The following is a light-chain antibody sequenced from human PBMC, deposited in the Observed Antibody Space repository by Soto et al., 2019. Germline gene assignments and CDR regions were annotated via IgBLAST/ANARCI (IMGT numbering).Light chain of an antibody. Sequence: QSALTQPASVSGSRGQSITISCTGTSSDVGAYNYVSWYQQHPGKAPKLIIYDVSNRPSGVSNRFSGSKSGNTASLTISGLQAEVEADYYCSSYTISNTLFGGGTKLTVL. V-gene: IGLV2-14*01. CDR3: SSYTISNTL. J-gene: IGLJ2*01. CDR2: DVS. CDR1: SSDVGAYNY.